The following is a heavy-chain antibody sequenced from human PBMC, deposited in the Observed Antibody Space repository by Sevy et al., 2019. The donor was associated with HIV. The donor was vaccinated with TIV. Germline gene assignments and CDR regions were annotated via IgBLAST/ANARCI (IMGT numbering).Heavy chain of an antibody. CDR3: AGDGYKHGWFDP. V-gene: IGHV4-59*01. D-gene: IGHD5-12*01. J-gene: IGHJ5*02. CDR2: IYYSGST. CDR1: GGSISSYY. Sequence: SETLSLTCTVSGGSISSYYWSWIRQPPGKGLEWIGYIYYSGSTNYNPSLKSRVTISVDTSKNQFSLKLSSVTAADTAVYYCAGDGYKHGWFDPWGQGTLVTVSS.